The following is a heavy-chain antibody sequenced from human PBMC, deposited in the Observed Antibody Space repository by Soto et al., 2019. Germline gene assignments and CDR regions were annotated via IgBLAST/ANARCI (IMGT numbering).Heavy chain of an antibody. CDR2: ITTYNGDT. J-gene: IGHJ4*02. CDR1: GHSFTTYG. Sequence: ASVKVSWKASGHSFTTYGVSWVRQAPGQGLEWMGWITTYNGDTSYPQKFQGRVTLTTDTSSNTAYMELRSLRSDDTALYYCLVEMATINEFWAQGNLVTVSS. V-gene: IGHV1-18*01. CDR3: LVEMATINEF. D-gene: IGHD5-12*01.